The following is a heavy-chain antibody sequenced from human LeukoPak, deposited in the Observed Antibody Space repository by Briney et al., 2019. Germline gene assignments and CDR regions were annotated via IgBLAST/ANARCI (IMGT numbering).Heavy chain of an antibody. V-gene: IGHV4-4*07. CDR3: ARGVRPASSALYFDY. CDR1: GGSISSYD. CDR2: IYTSGST. Sequence: SETLSLTCTVSGGSISSYDWSWIRQPAGKGLEWIGRIYTSGSTNYNPSLKSRVTMSVDTSKNQFSLKLSSVTAADTAVYYCARGVRPASSALYFDYWGQGTLVTVSS. J-gene: IGHJ4*02. D-gene: IGHD6-25*01.